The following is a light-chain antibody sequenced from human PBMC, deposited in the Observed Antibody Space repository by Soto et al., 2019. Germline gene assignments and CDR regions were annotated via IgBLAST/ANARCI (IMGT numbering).Light chain of an antibody. V-gene: IGKV3-20*01. CDR3: QQYGSSPLYT. CDR1: QSVSSRY. Sequence: EGVLTQSPGTLSLSPGERVTLSCRASQSVSSRYLAWYQQKPGQAPRLLIYGTSTRATGIPDRFSGSGSGTDFTLTISRLEPEDCAVYYCQQYGSSPLYTFGQGTKLEIK. CDR2: GTS. J-gene: IGKJ2*01.